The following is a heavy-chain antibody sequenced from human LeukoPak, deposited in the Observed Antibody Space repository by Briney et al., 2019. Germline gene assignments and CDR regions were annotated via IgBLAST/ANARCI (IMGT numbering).Heavy chain of an antibody. CDR1: GGSISSSSYY. Sequence: SETLSLTCTVSGGSISSSSYYWGWIRQPPGKGLEWIGSIYYSGSTYYNPSLKSRVTISVDTSKNQFSLKLSSVTAADTAVYYCARERGIGRAFDYWGQGTLVTVSS. V-gene: IGHV4-39*07. D-gene: IGHD3-16*01. CDR3: ARERGIGRAFDY. CDR2: IYYSGST. J-gene: IGHJ4*02.